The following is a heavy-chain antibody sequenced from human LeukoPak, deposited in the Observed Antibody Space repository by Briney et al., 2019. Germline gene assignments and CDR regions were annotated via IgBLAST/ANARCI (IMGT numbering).Heavy chain of an antibody. J-gene: IGHJ4*02. D-gene: IGHD2-21*02. CDR1: GFTFNSYE. V-gene: IGHV3-48*02. Sequence: PGGSLRLSCAASGFTFNSYEMNWVRQAPGKGLEWISYISTSSSTIYYADSVKGRFTISRDNAKNSLYLQMNSLTEEDTAVYYCARGETAVTSYLHFRGQGTLVTVSS. CDR2: ISTSSSTI. CDR3: ARGETAVTSYLHF.